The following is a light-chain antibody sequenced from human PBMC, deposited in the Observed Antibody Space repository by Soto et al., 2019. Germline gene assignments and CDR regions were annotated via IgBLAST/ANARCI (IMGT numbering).Light chain of an antibody. Sequence: EIVLAQSPGTLSLSPGERATLSCRASQSVSSSYLAWYQQKPGQTPRLLIYGASSRATGIPDRFRGSGSGTDFALTISSLEPEDFAMYYCQQYDGSPLTFGPGTKVDIK. CDR3: QQYDGSPLT. CDR1: QSVSSSY. CDR2: GAS. V-gene: IGKV3-20*01. J-gene: IGKJ3*01.